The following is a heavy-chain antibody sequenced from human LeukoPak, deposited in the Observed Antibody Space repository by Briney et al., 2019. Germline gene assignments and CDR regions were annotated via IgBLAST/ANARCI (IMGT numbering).Heavy chain of an antibody. Sequence: GGSLRLSCAASGFTFSSYSMNWVRQAPGKGLEWVSAISGSGGSTYYADSVKGRFTISRDNSKNTLYLQMNSLRAEDTAVYYCAKGTATVTTYYYYMDVWGKGTTVTVSS. CDR3: AKGTATVTTYYYYMDV. CDR1: GFTFSSYS. V-gene: IGHV3-23*01. J-gene: IGHJ6*03. CDR2: ISGSGGST. D-gene: IGHD4-11*01.